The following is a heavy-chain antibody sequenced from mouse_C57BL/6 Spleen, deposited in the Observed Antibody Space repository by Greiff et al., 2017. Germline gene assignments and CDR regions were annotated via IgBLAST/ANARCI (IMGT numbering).Heavy chain of an antibody. V-gene: IGHV1-5*01. CDR2: ISPGSSDT. D-gene: IGHD2-3*01. CDR1: GYTFTSYW. Sequence: EVQLQQSGTVLARPGASVKMSCKTSGYTFTSYWMHWVQQRPGQGLEWIGAISPGSSDTSYNQKFKGQANLTAVTSASTAYKELSSLTNEDSADYNGTRSDGYYGRFAYWGQGTLVTVSA. CDR3: TRSDGYYGRFAY. J-gene: IGHJ3*01.